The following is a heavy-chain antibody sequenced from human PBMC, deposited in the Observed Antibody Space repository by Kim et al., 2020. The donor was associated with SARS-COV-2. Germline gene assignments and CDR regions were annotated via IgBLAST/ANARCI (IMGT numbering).Heavy chain of an antibody. J-gene: IGHJ4*02. D-gene: IGHD6-6*01. V-gene: IGHV3-23*01. CDR1: GFTFSSYA. CDR2: ISGSGGST. Sequence: GGSLRLSCAASGFTFSSYAMSWVRQALGKGLEWVSAISGSGGSTYYADSVKGRFTISRDNSKNTLYLQMNSLRAEDTAVYYCAKARGVYSSSPHDYWGQGTLVTVTS. CDR3: AKARGVYSSSPHDY.